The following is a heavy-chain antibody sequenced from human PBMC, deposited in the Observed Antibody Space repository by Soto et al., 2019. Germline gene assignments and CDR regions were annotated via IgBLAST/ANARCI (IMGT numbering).Heavy chain of an antibody. Sequence: SETLSLTCTVSGGSISSSSYYWGWIRQPPGKGLEWIGSIYYSGSTYYNPSLKSRVTISVDTSKNQFSLKLSSVTAADTAVYYCARRGYSSGYYAFFDIWGQGTMVTVSS. CDR2: IYYSGST. V-gene: IGHV4-39*07. CDR3: ARRGYSSGYYAFFDI. CDR1: GGSISSSSYY. J-gene: IGHJ3*02. D-gene: IGHD3-22*01.